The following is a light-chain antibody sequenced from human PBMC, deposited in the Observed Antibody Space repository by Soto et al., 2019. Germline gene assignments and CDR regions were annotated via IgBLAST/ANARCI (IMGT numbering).Light chain of an antibody. Sequence: EIVLTQSPGTLSLSPGERATLSCGASQSFSSNYLAWYQQKPGQAPRLLIYGASNRATGIPDRFSGSGSGTDFTLTISRLEPVYFALYCCHRYRPSFGTPFAQGPRLEIK. CDR2: GAS. J-gene: IGKJ5*01. CDR3: HRYRPSFGTP. CDR1: QSFSSNY. V-gene: IGKV3-20*01.